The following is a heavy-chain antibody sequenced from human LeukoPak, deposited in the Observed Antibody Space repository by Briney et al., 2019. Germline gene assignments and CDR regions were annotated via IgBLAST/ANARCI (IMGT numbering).Heavy chain of an antibody. Sequence: GASVKVSCKASGYTFTGYYMHWVRQAPGQGLEWMGWINPNSGGTNYAQKFQGRVTMTRDTSISTAYMELSRLRSEDTAVYYCARSGPYYDFWSGYYSYYYYYMDVWGKGTTVTVSS. J-gene: IGHJ6*03. D-gene: IGHD3-3*01. V-gene: IGHV1-2*02. CDR1: GYTFTGYY. CDR2: INPNSGGT. CDR3: ARSGPYYDFWSGYYSYYYYYMDV.